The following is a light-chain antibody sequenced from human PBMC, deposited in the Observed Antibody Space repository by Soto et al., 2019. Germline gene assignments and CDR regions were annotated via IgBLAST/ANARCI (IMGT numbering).Light chain of an antibody. V-gene: IGLV2-14*03. Sequence: QSVLTQPSSVSGSPGQSITISCGGTSSDVGAYIYVSWYQQFPGKAPKLILYEVNNRPSGVSNRFSGSKSGTTASLTISGLQPEDEAYYYCSAYSDIDTKVFGTGTKVTVL. CDR3: SAYSDIDTKV. J-gene: IGLJ1*01. CDR2: EVN. CDR1: SSDVGAYIY.